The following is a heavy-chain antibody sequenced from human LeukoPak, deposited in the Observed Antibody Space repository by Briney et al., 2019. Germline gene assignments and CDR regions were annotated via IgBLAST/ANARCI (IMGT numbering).Heavy chain of an antibody. Sequence: GGSLRLSCAASGFTFSNYAMSWVRQAPGKGLEWVSVICGSGSNTYYADSVKGRFTISRDNSKNTLYLQMNSLRAEDTAVYFCAKGIATAGPNFDAFDIWGQGAKVTVSS. CDR1: GFTFSNYA. D-gene: IGHD6-13*01. CDR2: ICGSGSNT. V-gene: IGHV3-23*01. CDR3: AKGIATAGPNFDAFDI. J-gene: IGHJ3*02.